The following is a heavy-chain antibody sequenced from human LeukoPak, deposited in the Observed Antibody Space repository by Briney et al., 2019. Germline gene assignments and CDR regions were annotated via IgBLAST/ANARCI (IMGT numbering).Heavy chain of an antibody. D-gene: IGHD6-19*01. CDR3: ASGDSSGCLDY. CDR1: GGTFSGYA. CDR2: IIPIFGTA. J-gene: IGHJ4*02. V-gene: IGHV1-69*05. Sequence: ASVKVSCKASGGTFSGYAISWVRQAPGQGLEWMGGIIPIFGTANYAQKFQGRVTITTDESTSTAYMELSSLRSEDTAVYYCASGDSSGCLDYWGQGTLVTVSS.